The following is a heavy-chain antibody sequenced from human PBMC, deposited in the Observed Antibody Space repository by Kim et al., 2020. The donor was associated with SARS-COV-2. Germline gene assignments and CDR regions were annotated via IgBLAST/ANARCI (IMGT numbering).Heavy chain of an antibody. D-gene: IGHD6-19*01. J-gene: IGHJ6*02. CDR2: IYYSGST. V-gene: IGHV4-39*01. CDR1: GGSISSSSYY. Sequence: SETLSLTCTVSGGSISSSSYYWGWIRQPPGKGLEWIGSIYYSGSTYYNPSLKSRVTISVDTSKNQFSLKLSSVTAADTAVYYCARLSLETQGDWLVHLGRNYYYYGMDVCGQGTTVTVSS. CDR3: ARLSLETQGDWLVHLGRNYYYYGMDV.